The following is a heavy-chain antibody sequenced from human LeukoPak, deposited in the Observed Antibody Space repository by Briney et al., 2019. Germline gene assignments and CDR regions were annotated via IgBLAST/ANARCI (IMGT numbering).Heavy chain of an antibody. CDR3: AKVSVCYGCYLDF. CDR1: GYAFSGHG. D-gene: IGHD3-16*01. J-gene: IGHJ4*02. CDR2: INGPGDNP. Sequence: SGGSLRLSCAASGYAFSGHGLTWVRQAPGKGLEWVSTINGPGDNPYYAETVKGRFTISRDNSKNTLYLQMHSLRAEDTAIYYCAKVSVCYGCYLDFWGQGTLVTVSS. V-gene: IGHV3-23*01.